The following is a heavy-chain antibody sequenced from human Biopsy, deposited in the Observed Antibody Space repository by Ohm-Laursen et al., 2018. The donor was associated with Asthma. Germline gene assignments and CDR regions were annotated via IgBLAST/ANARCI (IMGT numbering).Heavy chain of an antibody. J-gene: IGHJ5*02. V-gene: IGHV3-30-3*01. CDR3: AREGNDWSGYVTGDH. D-gene: IGHD3-3*01. CDR1: GFTFGTYA. Sequence: SLRLSCAASGFTFGTYAMHWVRQAPGKGLEWVAVMSYEGSTEYYPDSVKGRFTISRDNSKNTVYLQMNSLRAEDTAVYFCAREGNDWSGYVTGDHWGQGSLVTVSS. CDR2: MSYEGSTE.